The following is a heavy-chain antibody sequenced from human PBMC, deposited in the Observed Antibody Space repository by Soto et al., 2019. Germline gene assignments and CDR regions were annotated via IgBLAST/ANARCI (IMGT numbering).Heavy chain of an antibody. J-gene: IGHJ3*02. CDR2: IYPSDSTV. Sequence: GESLKISCQSSGYTFANYWIVWVRQMPGKGLEWMGIIYPSDSTVKYSPSVQGQVTISADKSISTAYLQWSSLKASDTAIYYCASTDIVSTIDDGRDAFDIWGQGTMVTVSS. CDR3: ASTDIVSTIDDGRDAFDI. CDR1: GYTFANYW. D-gene: IGHD5-12*01. V-gene: IGHV5-51*01.